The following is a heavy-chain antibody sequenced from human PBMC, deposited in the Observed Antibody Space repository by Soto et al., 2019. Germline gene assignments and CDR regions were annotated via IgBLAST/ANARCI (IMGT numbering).Heavy chain of an antibody. CDR2: IWYDGSNK. Sequence: QVQLVESGGGVVQPGRSLRLSCAASGFTFSSYGMHWVRQAPGKGLEWVAVIWYDGSNKYYADSVKGRFTISRDNSKNTLYLQMNSLRAEDTAVYYCARDGVLLLWFGESIERRDYYYYGMDVWGQGTTVTVSS. CDR1: GFTFSSYG. CDR3: ARDGVLLLWFGESIERRDYYYYGMDV. V-gene: IGHV3-33*01. J-gene: IGHJ6*02. D-gene: IGHD3-10*01.